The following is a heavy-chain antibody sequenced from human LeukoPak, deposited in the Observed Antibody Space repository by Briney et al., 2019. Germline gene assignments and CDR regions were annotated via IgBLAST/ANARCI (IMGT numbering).Heavy chain of an antibody. CDR3: ARGVVTATTDYFDY. Sequence: GGSLRLSCAASGFTFSSYNMNWVRQAPGKGLEWVSSISSSSGYIYYADSLKGRFTISRDNAKNSLYLQMNSLRAEDTAVYYCARGVVTATTDYFDYWGQGTLVTVSS. CDR2: ISSSSGYI. V-gene: IGHV3-21*01. J-gene: IGHJ4*02. D-gene: IGHD2-21*02. CDR1: GFTFSSYN.